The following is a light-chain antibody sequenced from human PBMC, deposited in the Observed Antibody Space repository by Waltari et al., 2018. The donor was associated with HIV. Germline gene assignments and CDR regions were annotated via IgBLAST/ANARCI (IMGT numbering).Light chain of an antibody. Sequence: SYELTQPPSVSVSPGQTARITCSGDALPKQYTFWYQQKPGPAPVLVIYKDSERPSGIPERFSASTSGTTVTLTIIGVQAEDEADYYCQSADNSGCWVFGGGTKLTVL. CDR3: QSADNSGCWV. CDR1: ALPKQY. J-gene: IGLJ3*02. V-gene: IGLV3-25*03. CDR2: KDS.